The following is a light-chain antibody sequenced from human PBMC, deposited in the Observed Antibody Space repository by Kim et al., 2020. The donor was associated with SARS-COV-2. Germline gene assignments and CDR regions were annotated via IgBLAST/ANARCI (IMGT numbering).Light chain of an antibody. J-gene: IGLJ3*02. CDR2: DVS. CDR3: CSYAGSFSWV. CDR1: SSDVGGYTY. Sequence: GQSVTISCTGTSSDVGGYTYVSWYQHHPGKAPKLMIYDVSKRPSGVPDRFSGSKSGNTASLTISGLQAEDEADYYCCSYAGSFSWVFGGGTQLTVL. V-gene: IGLV2-11*01.